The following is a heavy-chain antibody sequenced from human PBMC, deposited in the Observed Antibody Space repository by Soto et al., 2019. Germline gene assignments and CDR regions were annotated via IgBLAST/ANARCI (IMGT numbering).Heavy chain of an antibody. CDR2: ISWNSGSI. V-gene: IGHV3-9*01. D-gene: IGHD3-3*01. CDR3: AKAFWIPGPLSYGMDV. Sequence: EVQLVESGGGLVQPGRSLRLSCAASGFTFDDYAMHWVRQAPGKGLGWFSGISWNSGSIGYADSVKVRFTISRDNAKKSLDLQMNRLCTEDTALYYCAKAFWIPGPLSYGMDVCGQGTTVTVSS. J-gene: IGHJ6*02. CDR1: GFTFDDYA.